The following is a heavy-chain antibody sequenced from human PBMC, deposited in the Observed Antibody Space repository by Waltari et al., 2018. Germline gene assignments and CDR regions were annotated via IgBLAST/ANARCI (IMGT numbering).Heavy chain of an antibody. D-gene: IGHD5-12*01. CDR3: ASSDIVATFVDY. CDR2: INPNSGGT. V-gene: IGHV1-2*06. Sequence: QVQLVQSGAEVKKPGASVKVSCKASGYTFTVYYMHWVRQAPGQGLEWMGRINPNSGGTNYAQKVQGRVTMTRDSSISTAYMELSRLRSDDTAVYYCASSDIVATFVDYWGQGTLVTVSS. J-gene: IGHJ4*02. CDR1: GYTFTVYY.